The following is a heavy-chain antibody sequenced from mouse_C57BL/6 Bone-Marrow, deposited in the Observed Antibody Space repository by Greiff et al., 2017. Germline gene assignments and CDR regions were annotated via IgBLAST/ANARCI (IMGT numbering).Heavy chain of an antibody. CDR1: GYSFTGYY. D-gene: IGHD3-2*02. J-gene: IGHJ2*01. CDR2: INPSTGGT. Sequence: VQLQQSGPELVKPGASVKISCKASGYSFTGYYMNWVKQSPEKSLEWIGEINPSTGGTTYNQKFKAKATLTVDKSSSTAYMQLKSLTSEDSAVYYCARCETAQAYYFDYWGQGTTLTVSS. CDR3: ARCETAQAYYFDY. V-gene: IGHV1-42*01.